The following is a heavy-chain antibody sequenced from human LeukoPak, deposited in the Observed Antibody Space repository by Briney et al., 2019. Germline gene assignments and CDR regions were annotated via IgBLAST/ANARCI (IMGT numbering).Heavy chain of an antibody. Sequence: SETLSFTCTVSGDSITSDYWSWIRQPPGKGLEWIGYISYSGSTNYNPSLESRLTMSVDASNNQFSLELSSVTAADTAVYYCARETGGYSGSLYFRYWGQGTLVTVSS. J-gene: IGHJ4*02. CDR1: GDSITSDY. D-gene: IGHD5-12*01. CDR3: ARETGGYSGSLYFRY. CDR2: ISYSGST. V-gene: IGHV4-59*01.